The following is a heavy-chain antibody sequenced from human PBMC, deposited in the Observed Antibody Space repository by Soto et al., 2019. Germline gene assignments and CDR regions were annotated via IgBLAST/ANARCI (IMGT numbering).Heavy chain of an antibody. D-gene: IGHD1-26*01. CDR1: GASITSGAYY. Sequence: SETLSLTFTVSGASITSGAYYWTWVRQHPVKGLEWIGHIYYTGSTYYNPSLKSRLNISLDTSKNQFSLQLESMTAADKAIYYCARGSRLDPWGQGTLVTVSS. J-gene: IGHJ5*02. CDR2: IYYTGST. CDR3: ARGSRLDP. V-gene: IGHV4-31*03.